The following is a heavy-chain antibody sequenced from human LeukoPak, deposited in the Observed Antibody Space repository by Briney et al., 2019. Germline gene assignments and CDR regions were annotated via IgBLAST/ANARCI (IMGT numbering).Heavy chain of an antibody. CDR3: ARHSSMSATYYYKMDV. CDR1: GGSFSSYA. V-gene: IGHV1-69*05. D-gene: IGHD6-13*01. CDR2: FIPRFGTA. Sequence: SVKVSYKASGGSFSSYAISWVRQAPGQGREWMGAFIPRFGTAIYAQQFQGTVTITRDESTSTACMELSSLRFEDTAVYSCARHSSMSATYYYKMDVWGKGTTVTVSS. J-gene: IGHJ6*03.